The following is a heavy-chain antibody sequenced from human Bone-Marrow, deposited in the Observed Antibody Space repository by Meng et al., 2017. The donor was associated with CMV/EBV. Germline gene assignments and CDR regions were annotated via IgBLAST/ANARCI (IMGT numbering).Heavy chain of an antibody. CDR2: ISSSSYI. CDR3: ARGLTPSWGYYYGMDV. Sequence: GESLKISCAASGFTFSSYAMSWVRQAPGKGLEWVSSISSSSYIYYADSVKGRFTISRDNAKNSLYLQMNSLRAEDTAVYYCARGLTPSWGYYYGMDVWGQGTTVTVSS. D-gene: IGHD2-2*01. J-gene: IGHJ6*02. V-gene: IGHV3-21*01. CDR1: GFTFSSYA.